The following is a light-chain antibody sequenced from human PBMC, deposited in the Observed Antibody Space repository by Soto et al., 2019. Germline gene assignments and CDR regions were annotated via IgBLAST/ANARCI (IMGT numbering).Light chain of an antibody. CDR3: PSYDSSVTGYV. J-gene: IGLJ1*01. CDR2: GNS. Sequence: QSVLTQPPSVSGAPGQRVTISCTGSSSNIGAGYDVNWYQQVPGAAPKLLIYGNSNRPSGVPDRISGSKSGTSASLAITGLRAEDEADYYCPSYDSSVTGYVFGTGTKVTVL. V-gene: IGLV1-40*01. CDR1: SSNIGAGYD.